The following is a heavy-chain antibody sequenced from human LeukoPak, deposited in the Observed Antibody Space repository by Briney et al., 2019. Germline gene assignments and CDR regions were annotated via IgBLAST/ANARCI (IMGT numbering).Heavy chain of an antibody. V-gene: IGHV3-74*01. CDR3: AREGPYCSSTSCYYYYGMDV. CDR1: GFTFSSYW. CDR2: INSDGSST. D-gene: IGHD2-2*01. Sequence: GGSLRLSCAASGFTFSSYWMHWVRQAPGKGLVWVSRINSDGSSTSYAESVKGRFTISRDNAKNTLYLQMNSLRAEDTAVYYCAREGPYCSSTSCYYYYGMDVWGQGTTVTVSS. J-gene: IGHJ6*02.